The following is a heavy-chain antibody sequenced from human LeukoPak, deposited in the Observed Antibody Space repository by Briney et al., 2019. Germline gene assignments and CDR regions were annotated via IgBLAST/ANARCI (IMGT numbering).Heavy chain of an antibody. J-gene: IGHJ6*03. D-gene: IGHD4-23*01. CDR2: INPNSGGT. CDR1: GYTFTGYY. Sequence: ASVKVSCKASGYTFTGYYMHWVRQAPGQGLEWMGRINPNSGGTNYAQKFQGRVTMTRDTSISTAYMELSRLRSEDTAVYYCARDLLDYGGNPYYYYYMDVWGKGTTVTVSS. V-gene: IGHV1-2*06. CDR3: ARDLLDYGGNPYYYYYMDV.